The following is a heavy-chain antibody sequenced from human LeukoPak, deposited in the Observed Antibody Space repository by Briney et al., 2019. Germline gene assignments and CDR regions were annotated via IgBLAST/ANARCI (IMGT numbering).Heavy chain of an antibody. D-gene: IGHD5-12*01. CDR3: ARVGVATISSYFDY. J-gene: IGHJ4*02. CDR1: GGSFSGYY. CDR2: INHSGGT. Sequence: SETLSLTCAVYGGSFSGYYWSWIRQPPGKGLEWIGEINHSGGTNYNPSLKSRVTISVDTSENQFSLKLSSVTAADTAVYYCARVGVATISSYFDYWGQGTLVTVSS. V-gene: IGHV4-34*01.